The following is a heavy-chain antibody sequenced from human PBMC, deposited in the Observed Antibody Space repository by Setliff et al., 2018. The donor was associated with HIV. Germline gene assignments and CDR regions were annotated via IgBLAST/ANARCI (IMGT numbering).Heavy chain of an antibody. CDR3: ATGIPSDLDY. CDR1: GGTFSTYS. Sequence: ASVKVSCKTSGGTFSTYSIHWVRLAPGQGPEWVGWINPETGDPNYAQKFRGRVLMTRDTSITTAFLHVAKLTSDDTAIYYCATGIPSDLDYWGQGTLVTVSS. V-gene: IGHV1-2*02. J-gene: IGHJ4*01. D-gene: IGHD2-21*01. CDR2: INPETGDP.